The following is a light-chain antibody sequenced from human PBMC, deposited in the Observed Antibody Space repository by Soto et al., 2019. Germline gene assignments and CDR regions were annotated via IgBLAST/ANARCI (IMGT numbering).Light chain of an antibody. CDR1: ESVSTNY. J-gene: IGKJ4*01. Sequence: EIVLTQSPGTLSLSPGERATLSCRASESVSTNYLAWYQQKPGQAPRLLISGASSRATGIPDRFSGSGSGADFTLTINRLEPEDFAVYYCQQYGSVPLTFGGGTKVDIK. CDR3: QQYGSVPLT. CDR2: GAS. V-gene: IGKV3-20*01.